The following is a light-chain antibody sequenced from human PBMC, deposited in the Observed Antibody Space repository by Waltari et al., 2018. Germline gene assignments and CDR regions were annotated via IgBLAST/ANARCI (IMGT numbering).Light chain of an antibody. Sequence: QSVLTQPPSASGTPGQTVTISCSGSNSNIGSNTVTWYQHPQGTAPRTLMYTTNGPPAGVPDHFSASQSGTVASLAIDGLQSEDEADYYGSTWDDALNGRVVFGGGTKVTVL. CDR3: STWDDALNGRVV. J-gene: IGLJ2*01. V-gene: IGLV1-44*01. CDR2: TTN. CDR1: NSNIGSNT.